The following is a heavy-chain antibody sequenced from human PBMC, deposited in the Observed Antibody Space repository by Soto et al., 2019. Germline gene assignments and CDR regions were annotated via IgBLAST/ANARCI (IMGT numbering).Heavy chain of an antibody. CDR3: AREVLRFLEWPPARMDV. D-gene: IGHD3-3*01. CDR1: GGSISSGGYY. J-gene: IGHJ6*02. Sequence: SETLSLTCTVSGGSISSGGYYWSWIRQHPGKGLEWIGYIYYSGSTYYNPSLKSRVTISVDTSKNQFSLKLSSVTAADTAVYYCAREVLRFLEWPPARMDVWGQGTTVTVSS. V-gene: IGHV4-31*03. CDR2: IYYSGST.